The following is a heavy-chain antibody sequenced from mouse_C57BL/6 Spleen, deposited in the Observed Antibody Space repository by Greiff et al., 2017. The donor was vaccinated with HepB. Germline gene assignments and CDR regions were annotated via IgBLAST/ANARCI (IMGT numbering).Heavy chain of an antibody. D-gene: IGHD2-4*01. Sequence: EVQGVESGPELVKPGASVKIPCKASGYTFTDYNMDWVKQSHGKSLEWIGDINPNNGGTIYNQKFKGKATLTVDKSSSTAYMELRSLTSEDTAVYYCARGGLRQSYFDYWGQGTTLTVSS. J-gene: IGHJ2*01. CDR2: INPNNGGT. V-gene: IGHV1-18*01. CDR1: GYTFTDYN. CDR3: ARGGLRQSYFDY.